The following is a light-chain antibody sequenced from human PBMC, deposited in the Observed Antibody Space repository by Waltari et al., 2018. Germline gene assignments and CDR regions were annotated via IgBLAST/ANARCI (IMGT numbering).Light chain of an antibody. CDR2: GAS. CDR1: QSISISY. CDR3: QQYGASRLT. J-gene: IGKJ4*01. V-gene: IGKV3-20*01. Sequence: EIVLTQSPGTLSLSPGERATLSCRASQSISISYLAWYQQKPGQSPRLLIYGASIRATGIPDRFSGRVSGTDFTLTISRLEPEDFAVYYCQQYGASRLTFGGGTKVEIK.